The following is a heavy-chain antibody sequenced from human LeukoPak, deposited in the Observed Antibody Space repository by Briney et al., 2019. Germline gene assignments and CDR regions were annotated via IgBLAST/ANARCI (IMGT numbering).Heavy chain of an antibody. D-gene: IGHD2/OR15-2a*01. J-gene: IGHJ3*02. V-gene: IGHV3-30-3*01. CDR2: ISYDGSNK. CDR3: ARDSPIGLGDAFDI. CDR1: GFTFSSYA. Sequence: GGSLRLSCAASGFTFSSYAMHWVRQAPGKGLEWVAVISYDGSNKYYADSVKGRFTISRDNSKSTLYLQMNSLRAEDTAVYYCARDSPIGLGDAFDIWGQGTMVTVSS.